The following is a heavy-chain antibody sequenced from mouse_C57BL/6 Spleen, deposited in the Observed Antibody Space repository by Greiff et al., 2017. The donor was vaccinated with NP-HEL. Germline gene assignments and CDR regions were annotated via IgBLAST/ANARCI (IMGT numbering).Heavy chain of an antibody. CDR2: IRNKANGYTT. CDR3: ARYMGLYDYPMDY. D-gene: IGHD2-4*01. CDR1: GFTFTDYY. J-gene: IGHJ4*01. V-gene: IGHV7-3*01. Sequence: DVHLVESGGGLVQPGGSLSLSCAASGFTFTDYYMSWVRQPPGKALEWLGFIRNKANGYTTEYSASVKGRFTISRDNSQSILYLQMNALRAEDSATYYCARYMGLYDYPMDYWGQGTSVTVSS.